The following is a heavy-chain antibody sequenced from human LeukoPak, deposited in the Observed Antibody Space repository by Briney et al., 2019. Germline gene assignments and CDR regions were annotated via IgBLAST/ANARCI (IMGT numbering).Heavy chain of an antibody. CDR2: ISWNSGSI. V-gene: IGHV3-9*01. D-gene: IGHD3-22*01. CDR1: GFTFGDYA. J-gene: IGHJ4*02. CDR3: AKDMSYDSSGTLFDY. Sequence: GGSLRLSCAASGFTFGDYAMHWVRQAPGKGLEWVSGISWNSGSIGYADSVKGRFTISRDNAKNSLYLQMNSLRAEDTALYYCAKDMSYDSSGTLFDYWGQGTLVTVSS.